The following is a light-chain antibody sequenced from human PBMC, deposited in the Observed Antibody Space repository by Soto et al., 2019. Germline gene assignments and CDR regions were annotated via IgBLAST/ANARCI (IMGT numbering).Light chain of an antibody. CDR1: SNDIGAYKY. Sequence: QSVLTQPDSVSGSPGQSITISCTGSSNDIGAYKYVSWYQQYPGKAPKLIIFEVSNRPSGVSNRFSGSKSGNTASLTIAGLQTEDEADYHCSSYTTASTLYVFGGGTKLTV. J-gene: IGLJ1*01. CDR2: EVS. CDR3: SSYTTASTLYV. V-gene: IGLV2-14*01.